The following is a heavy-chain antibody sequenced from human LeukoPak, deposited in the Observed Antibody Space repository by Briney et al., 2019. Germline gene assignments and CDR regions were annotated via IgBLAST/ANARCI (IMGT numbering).Heavy chain of an antibody. J-gene: IGHJ6*02. CDR3: AGVVAATSDLDYYGLDV. V-gene: IGHV3-21*01. D-gene: IGHD2-15*01. CDR2: ISSSSDYI. CDR1: GFTFSSYS. Sequence: PGGSLRLSCAASGFTFSSYSMIWVRQAPGKGLEWVSSISSSSDYIYYADSVKGRFTISRDNAKNSLYLQMNSLRAEDTAVYYCAGVVAATSDLDYYGLDVWGQGTTVTVSS.